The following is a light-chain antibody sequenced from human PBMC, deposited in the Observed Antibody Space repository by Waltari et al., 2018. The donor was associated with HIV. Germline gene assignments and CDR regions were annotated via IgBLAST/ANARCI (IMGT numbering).Light chain of an antibody. Sequence: QSALTQPASVSGSPGQSITISCTGTSRDVGTYNLVSWYQQPPGEALKLFLFGVSVRPSGFSSRFSGSKSGNTASLTFSGLQAEDEADYYGCSYANSSTSFYVFGSGTKVTVL. CDR3: CSYANSSTSFYV. J-gene: IGLJ1*01. CDR2: GVS. CDR1: SRDVGTYNL. V-gene: IGLV2-23*02.